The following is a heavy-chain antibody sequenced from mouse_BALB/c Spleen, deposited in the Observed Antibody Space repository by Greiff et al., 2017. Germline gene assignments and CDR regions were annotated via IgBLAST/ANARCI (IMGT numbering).Heavy chain of an antibody. CDR2: IYWDDDK. Sequence: QVTLKVSGPGILQPSQTLSLTCSFSGFSLSTSGMGVSWIRQPSGKGLEWLAHIYWDDDKRYNPSLKSRLTISKDTSRNQVFLKITSVDTADTATYYCARRGGHRAMDYWGQGTSVTVAA. J-gene: IGHJ4*01. V-gene: IGHV8-12*01. CDR3: ARRGGHRAMDY. CDR1: GFSLSTSGMG. D-gene: IGHD2-14*01.